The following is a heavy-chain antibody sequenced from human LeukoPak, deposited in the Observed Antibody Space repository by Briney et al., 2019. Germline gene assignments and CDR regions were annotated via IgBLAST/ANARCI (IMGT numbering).Heavy chain of an antibody. D-gene: IGHD6-13*01. J-gene: IGHJ5*02. V-gene: IGHV4-30-2*01. Sequence: PSETLSLTCTVSGGSIKTGGYSWSWIRQPPGKGLEWIGYIYHSGSTYYNPSLKSRVTISVDRSKNQFSLKLSSVTAADTAVYYCARAGVGDQQQLVSWGQGTLVTVSS. CDR1: GGSIKTGGYS. CDR3: ARAGVGDQQQLVS. CDR2: IYHSGST.